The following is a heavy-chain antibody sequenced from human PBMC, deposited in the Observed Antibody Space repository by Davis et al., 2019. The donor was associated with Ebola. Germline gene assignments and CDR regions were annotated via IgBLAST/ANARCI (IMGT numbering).Heavy chain of an antibody. CDR2: INHSGST. D-gene: IGHD5-24*01. Sequence: PSETLSLTCAVYGGSFSGYYWSWIRQPPGKGLEWIGEINHSGSTNYNPSLKSRVTISVDTSKNQFSLKLSSVTAADTAVYYCARREERWLQLFWYFDLWGRGTLVTVSS. CDR3: ARREERWLQLFWYFDL. V-gene: IGHV4-34*01. J-gene: IGHJ2*01. CDR1: GGSFSGYY.